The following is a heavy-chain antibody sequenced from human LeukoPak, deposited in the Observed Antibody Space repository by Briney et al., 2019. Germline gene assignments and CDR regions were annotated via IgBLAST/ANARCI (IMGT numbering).Heavy chain of an antibody. D-gene: IGHD6-6*01. J-gene: IGHJ4*02. V-gene: IGHV1-2*02. CDR1: GYTFTGYY. CDR2: ISPDSGAT. Sequence: ASAKVSCKASGYTFTGYYIHWVRQAPGQGLEWMGWISPDSGATNSAQKFQGRVTMTRDTSISTAYMELSSLRSDDTAVYFCVREGYSTSSGPLDYWGQGTLVTVSS. CDR3: VREGYSTSSGPLDY.